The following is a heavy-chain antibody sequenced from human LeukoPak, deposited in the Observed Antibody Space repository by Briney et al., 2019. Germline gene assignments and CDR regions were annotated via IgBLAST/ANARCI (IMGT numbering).Heavy chain of an antibody. CDR2: IFGSGDF. J-gene: IGHJ3*02. D-gene: IGHD5-18*01. CDR3: AREKDTGSNHAKIRYDI. V-gene: IGHV4-59*01. Sequence: SETLSLTCTVSGGSISDYYWSWIRQPPGKGLEWIGWIFGSGDFNYTPSPKSRLSISVDTSNNQFSLKLTSATAADTAVYYCAREKDTGSNHAKIRYDIWGQGTMVTVSS. CDR1: GGSISDYY.